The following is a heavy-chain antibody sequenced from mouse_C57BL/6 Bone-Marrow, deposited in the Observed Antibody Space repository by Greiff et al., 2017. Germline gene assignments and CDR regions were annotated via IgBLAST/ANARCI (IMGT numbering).Heavy chain of an antibody. CDR1: GYTFTSYW. D-gene: IGHD1-1*01. Sequence: QVQLQQPGAELVKPGASVKMSCKASGYTFTSYWITWVKQRPGQGLEWIGDIYPGSGSTNYNEKFKSKATLTVDTSSSTAYMQLSSLTSEDSAVYYCERDYYGSSYLYYFDYWGQGTTLTVSS. J-gene: IGHJ2*01. CDR2: IYPGSGST. V-gene: IGHV1-55*01. CDR3: ERDYYGSSYLYYFDY.